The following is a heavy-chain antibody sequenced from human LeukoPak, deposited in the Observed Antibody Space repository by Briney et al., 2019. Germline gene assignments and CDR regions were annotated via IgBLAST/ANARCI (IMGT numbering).Heavy chain of an antibody. CDR3: AKESYYDSSGYYVPDY. V-gene: IGHV3-23*01. CDR1: GFTFSSYA. J-gene: IGHJ4*02. CDR2: ISGSGGST. D-gene: IGHD3-22*01. Sequence: GGSLRLSCAASGFTFSSYAMSWVRQAPGKGLEWVSAISGSGGSTYYADSVKGRFTISRDNSKNTLYLQMNSLRAEDTAVYYCAKESYYDSSGYYVPDYWGQGTLVTVSS.